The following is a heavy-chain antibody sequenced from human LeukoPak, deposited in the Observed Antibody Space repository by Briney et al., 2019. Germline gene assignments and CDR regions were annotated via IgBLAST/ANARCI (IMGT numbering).Heavy chain of an antibody. D-gene: IGHD4-23*01. J-gene: IGHJ4*02. V-gene: IGHV4-59*08. CDR3: ARRGGNGVDY. CDR1: GGSISSYY. CDR2: IYYSGST. Sequence: SETLSLTCTVSGGSISSYYWSWIRQPPGKGLEWIGYIYYSGSTNYNPSLKSRVTISVDTSKNQFSLKLSSVTAADTAVYYCARRGGNGVDYWGQGTLVTVSS.